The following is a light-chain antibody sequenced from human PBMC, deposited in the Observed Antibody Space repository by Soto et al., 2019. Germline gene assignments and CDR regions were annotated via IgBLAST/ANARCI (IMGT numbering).Light chain of an antibody. Sequence: EIVLTQSPGTLSLSPWERATLSCRASPSVSGSNLAWYQQKPGQAPRLLIYGASNRATGIPDRFSGSGSGTDFTLTISRLEPEDFAVYYCQQYGSSGTFGQGTKVDIK. CDR1: PSVSGSN. CDR2: GAS. CDR3: QQYGSSGT. V-gene: IGKV3-20*01. J-gene: IGKJ1*01.